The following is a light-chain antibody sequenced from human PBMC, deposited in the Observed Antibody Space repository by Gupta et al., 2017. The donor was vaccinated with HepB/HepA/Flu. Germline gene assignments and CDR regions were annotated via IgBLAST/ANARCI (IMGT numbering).Light chain of an antibody. CDR3: QQVDNLPIT. CDR2: DTS. J-gene: IGKJ5*01. Sequence: DIQMTQSPSSLSASVGDRVTITCQASQDISNYLNWYQQKPGKAPKLLIYDTSNLQTGVPSRFSGSGFGTDFTFTISSLQPEDIATYYCQQVDNLPITFGQGTRLEIK. CDR1: QDISNY. V-gene: IGKV1-33*01.